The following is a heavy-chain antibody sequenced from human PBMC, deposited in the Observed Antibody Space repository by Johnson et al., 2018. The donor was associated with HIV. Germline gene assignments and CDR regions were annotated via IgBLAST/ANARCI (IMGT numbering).Heavy chain of an antibody. D-gene: IGHD4-17*01. J-gene: IGHJ3*01. CDR1: GFTVSNNY. CDR2: ITSSGNTV. Sequence: QMQLVESGGGLVQPGGSLRLSCATSGFTVSNNYMSWVRQAPGKGLEWVSYITSSGNTVYYADSVKGRFTISRDNSKNSLYLQMNSLRPEDTGLYYCAKDMAYGDYLFRNAFDVWGQGTMVTVSS. CDR3: AKDMAYGDYLFRNAFDV. V-gene: IGHV3-11*01.